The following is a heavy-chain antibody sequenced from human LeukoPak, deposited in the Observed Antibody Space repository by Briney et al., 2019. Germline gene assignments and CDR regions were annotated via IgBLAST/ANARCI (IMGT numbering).Heavy chain of an antibody. CDR2: IYPGDSDT. J-gene: IGHJ3*02. V-gene: IGHV5-51*01. CDR3: ASSTPKYCSSTSCYITPLDAFDI. CDR1: GYSLTSYW. Sequence: GESLQISCKGSGYSLTSYWIGWVRQMPGKGLEWMGIIYPGDSDTRYSPSFQGQVTISADKSISTAYLQWSSLKASDTAMYYCASSTPKYCSSTSCYITPLDAFDIWGQGTMVTVSS. D-gene: IGHD2-2*02.